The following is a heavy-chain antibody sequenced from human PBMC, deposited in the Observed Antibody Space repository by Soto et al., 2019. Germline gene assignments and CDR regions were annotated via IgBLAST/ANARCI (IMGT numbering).Heavy chain of an antibody. J-gene: IGHJ6*03. CDR2: IKQDGSEK. CDR3: ARPYYGFWGGYPVALSMDV. V-gene: IGHV3-7*01. D-gene: IGHD3-3*01. CDR1: GFTFSSYW. Sequence: EVQLVESGGGLVQPGGSLRLSCAASGFTFSSYWMSWVRQAPGKGLEWVANIKQDGSEKYYVDSVKGRFTISRDNAKNSLYLQLNSLRAEDPAVYNCARPYYGFWGGYPVALSMDVWGKGTPVTVSS.